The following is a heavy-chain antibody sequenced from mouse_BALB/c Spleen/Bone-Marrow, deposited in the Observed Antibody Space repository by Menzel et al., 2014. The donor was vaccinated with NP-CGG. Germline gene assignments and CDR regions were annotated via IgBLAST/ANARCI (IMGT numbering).Heavy chain of an antibody. J-gene: IGHJ4*01. CDR3: AREDGYYGMDY. Sequence: EVQLQQSGPELVKPGASVKMSCKASGYTFTSYVLHWVKQKPGQGLEWIGYINPYNDGTKSNEKFKGKATLTSDKSSSTAYMEPSSLTSEDSAVYYCAREDGYYGMDYWGQGTSVTVSS. CDR1: GYTFTSYV. V-gene: IGHV1-14*01. CDR2: INPYNDGT. D-gene: IGHD2-3*01.